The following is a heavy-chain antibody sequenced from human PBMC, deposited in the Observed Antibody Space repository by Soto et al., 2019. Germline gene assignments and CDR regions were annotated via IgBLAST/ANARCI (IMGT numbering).Heavy chain of an antibody. CDR2: IYKSGTT. V-gene: IGHV4-31*03. Sequence: QVQLQESGPGLVKPSQTLSLICTVSGGSISSGGYSWNWIRQHPGKGLEWIGHIYKSGTTYYSPSLKSRVIISVDTSKNRFSLWLTSVTAADTAIYYCAASPTGEDDNWFDPWGQGTLVTVSS. CDR3: AASPTGEDDNWFDP. J-gene: IGHJ5*02. CDR1: GGSISSGGYS. D-gene: IGHD7-27*01.